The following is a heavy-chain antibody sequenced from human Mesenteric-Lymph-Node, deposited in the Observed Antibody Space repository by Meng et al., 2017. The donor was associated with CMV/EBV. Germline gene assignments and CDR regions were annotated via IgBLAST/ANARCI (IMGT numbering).Heavy chain of an antibody. Sequence: GESLKISCAASGFAFYNYAMYWVRQAPGKGLEWVAVISYDGSNYYADSVKGRFIISRDNAKNTLYLQMNSLRPIDTAVYYCARDSYGMDVWGQGTTVTVSS. CDR2: ISYDGSN. J-gene: IGHJ6*02. V-gene: IGHV3-30*04. CDR1: GFAFYNYA. CDR3: ARDSYGMDV.